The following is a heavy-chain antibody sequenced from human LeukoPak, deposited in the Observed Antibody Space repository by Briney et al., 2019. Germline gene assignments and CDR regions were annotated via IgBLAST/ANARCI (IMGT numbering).Heavy chain of an antibody. CDR1: GFTFSSYW. Sequence: PGGSLRLSCAASGFTFSSYWMTWVRQAPGKGLEWVANIKQDGSEKYYVDSVKGRFTISRDNAKNSLYLQMNILRAEDTAVYYCARAIAASQYYFDYWGQGTLVTVSS. CDR2: IKQDGSEK. CDR3: ARAIAASQYYFDY. V-gene: IGHV3-7*01. J-gene: IGHJ4*02. D-gene: IGHD6-13*01.